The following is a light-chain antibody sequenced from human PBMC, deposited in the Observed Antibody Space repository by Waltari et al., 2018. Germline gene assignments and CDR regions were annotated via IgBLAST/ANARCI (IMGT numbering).Light chain of an antibody. CDR2: HAS. Sequence: EFLLTQSPGTVSVSPGEGVTLSCRASQNVGKYLAFYQQRPGQPPRLLIYHASNRAIGIPDRFSGSGSGTDFSLTISRLEPEDFAVYYCQKYVTLPATFGQGTKVEIK. V-gene: IGKV3-20*01. J-gene: IGKJ1*01. CDR3: QKYVTLPAT. CDR1: QNVGKY.